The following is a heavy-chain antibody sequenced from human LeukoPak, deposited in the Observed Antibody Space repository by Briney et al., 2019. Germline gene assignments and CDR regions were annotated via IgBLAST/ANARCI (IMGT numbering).Heavy chain of an antibody. V-gene: IGHV4-59*01. Sequence: SETLSLTCSVSGGSISGYYWSWIRQPPGKALEWVGYMYDSGSPRYNPSLKSRVTISLDTSKKHFSLKLSSVTAADTAVYYCARARSGCEGGCFDHWGQGNLVTVSS. D-gene: IGHD6-19*01. J-gene: IGHJ4*02. CDR2: MYDSGSP. CDR3: ARARSGCEGGCFDH. CDR1: GGSISGYY.